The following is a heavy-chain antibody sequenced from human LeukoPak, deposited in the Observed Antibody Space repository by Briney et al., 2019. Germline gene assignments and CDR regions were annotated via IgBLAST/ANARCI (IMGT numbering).Heavy chain of an antibody. D-gene: IGHD3-10*01. J-gene: IGHJ6*03. V-gene: IGHV3-30*04. Sequence: GGSLRLSCAASGFTFSTYAMHWVRQAPGKGLEWVAVISYDGSNKYYADSVKGRFTISRDNSNNTLYLQMNSLRAEDTAVYYCARAPRYYYGSGTPYYYMDVWGKGTTVTVSS. CDR1: GFTFSTYA. CDR3: ARAPRYYYGSGTPYYYMDV. CDR2: ISYDGSNK.